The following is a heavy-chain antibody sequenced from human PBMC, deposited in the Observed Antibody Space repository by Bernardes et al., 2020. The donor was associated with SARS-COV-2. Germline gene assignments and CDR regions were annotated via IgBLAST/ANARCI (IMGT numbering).Heavy chain of an antibody. D-gene: IGHD2-15*01. CDR3: AKLPGSASGGSCY. CDR2: IRTTGNT. J-gene: IGHJ4*02. V-gene: IGHV3-23*01. Sequence: GGSLRLSRAASGLTFSSYAINWVRQAPGKGLEWVSIIRTTGNTYYAESVRGRFTISRDSSENMVYLQMNSLRADDTAVYYCAKLPGSASGGSCYWGQGTLVTVSS. CDR1: GLTFSSYA.